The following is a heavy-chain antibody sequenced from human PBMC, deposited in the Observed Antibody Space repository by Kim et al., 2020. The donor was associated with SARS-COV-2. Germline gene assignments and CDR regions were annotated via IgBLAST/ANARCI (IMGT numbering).Heavy chain of an antibody. Sequence: GGSLRLSCAASGFTFSSYSMNWVRQAPGKGLEWVSSISSSSSYIYYADSVKGRFTISRDNAKNSLYLQMNSLRAEDMAVYYCAIDRGYGSGSMRYWGQGTLVTVSS. V-gene: IGHV3-21*01. CDR2: ISSSSSYI. CDR3: AIDRGYGSGSMRY. CDR1: GFTFSSYS. D-gene: IGHD3-10*01. J-gene: IGHJ4*02.